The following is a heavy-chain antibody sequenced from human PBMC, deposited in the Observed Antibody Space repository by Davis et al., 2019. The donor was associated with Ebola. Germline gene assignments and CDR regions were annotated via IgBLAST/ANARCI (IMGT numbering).Heavy chain of an antibody. V-gene: IGHV4-34*01. CDR3: ARASQLLWFGRDDAFDI. D-gene: IGHD3-10*01. J-gene: IGHJ3*02. Sequence: SETLSLTCAVYGGSFSGYYWSWIRQPPGKGLEWIGEINHSGSTNYNPSLKSRVTISVDTSKNQFSLKLSSVTAADTAVYYCARASQLLWFGRDDAFDIWGQGTMVTVSS. CDR1: GGSFSGYY. CDR2: INHSGST.